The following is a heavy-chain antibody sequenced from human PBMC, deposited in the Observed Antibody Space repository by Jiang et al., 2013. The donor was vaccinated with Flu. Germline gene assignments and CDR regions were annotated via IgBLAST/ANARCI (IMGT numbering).Heavy chain of an antibody. Sequence: LLKPSETLSLTCTVSGASISTYYWSWIRQPPGKGLEWIGSVYYSGSTNYNPSLKSRITMSIDTSKNQFSLRLSSVTAADTAVYYCATIITISFTPRFDYWGQGTLVTVSS. D-gene: IGHD3-3*01. CDR1: GASISTYY. CDR2: VYYSGST. J-gene: IGHJ4*02. CDR3: ATIITISFTPRFDY. V-gene: IGHV4-59*03.